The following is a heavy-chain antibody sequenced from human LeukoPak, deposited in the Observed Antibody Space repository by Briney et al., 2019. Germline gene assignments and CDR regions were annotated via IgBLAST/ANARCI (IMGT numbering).Heavy chain of an antibody. CDR3: ARHPLAAAGHFDY. Sequence: PSETLSLTCAVYGGSFSGYYWSWIRQPPGKGLEWIGEINHSGSTNYNPSLKSRVTISVDTSKNQFSLKLSSVTAADTAVYYCARHPLAAAGHFDYWGQGTLVTVSS. D-gene: IGHD6-13*01. J-gene: IGHJ4*02. CDR1: GGSFSGYY. V-gene: IGHV4-34*01. CDR2: INHSGST.